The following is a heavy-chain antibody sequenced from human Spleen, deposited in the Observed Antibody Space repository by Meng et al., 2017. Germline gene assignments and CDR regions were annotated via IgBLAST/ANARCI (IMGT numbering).Heavy chain of an antibody. V-gene: IGHV3-9*01. D-gene: IGHD2-21*01. CDR1: GFTFNIYA. J-gene: IGHJ6*02. CDR3: AKDKAASIYYYGVDV. CDR2: INWNSDSI. Sequence: GGSLRLSCAASGFTFNIYAMSWVRQAPGKGLEWVSGINWNSDSIGYADSVQGRFTISRDNAKKSLYLQMSSLRAEDTALYYCAKDKAASIYYYGVDVWGQGTTVTVSS.